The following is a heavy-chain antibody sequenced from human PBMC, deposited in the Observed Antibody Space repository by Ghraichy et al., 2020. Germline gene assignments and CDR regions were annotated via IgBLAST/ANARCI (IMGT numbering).Heavy chain of an antibody. CDR3: ASASSGTDY. CDR1: GFTFSSYA. J-gene: IGHJ4*02. Sequence: GGSLRLSCAASGFTFSSYAMHWVRQAPGKGLEWVAVISYDGSNKYYADSVKGRFTISRDNSKNPLYLQINSLRAEDTAVYYCASASSGTDYWGQGTLVTVSS. D-gene: IGHD6-19*01. CDR2: ISYDGSNK. V-gene: IGHV3-30*04.